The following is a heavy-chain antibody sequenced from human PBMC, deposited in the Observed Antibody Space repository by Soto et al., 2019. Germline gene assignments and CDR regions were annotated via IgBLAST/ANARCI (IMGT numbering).Heavy chain of an antibody. Sequence: PGGSLRLSCAASGFTFGNYAMTWVRQGPGKGLEWVSALSGSATNTYYADSVKGRFTISRDNSKNTMHRQMNSLRVDDTAVYYCTKKFFLSSRKPPEDVWGQGTPVTVSS. CDR3: TKKFFLSSRKPPEDV. CDR2: LSGSATNT. J-gene: IGHJ6*02. CDR1: GFTFGNYA. V-gene: IGHV3-23*01.